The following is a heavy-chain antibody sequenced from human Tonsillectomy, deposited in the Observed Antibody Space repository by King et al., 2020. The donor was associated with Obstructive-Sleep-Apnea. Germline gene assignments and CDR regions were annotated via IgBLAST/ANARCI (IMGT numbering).Heavy chain of an antibody. Sequence: VQLVESGGGLVQPGRSLRLSCAASGFTFDDYAMHWVRQVPGKGLEWVSGISWNSVSIGYADSVKGRFPISRDNAKNSLYLQMNSLRVEDTALYYCGKDIAVAGMVAVDYWGQGTLVTVSS. CDR2: ISWNSVSI. CDR1: GFTFDDYA. D-gene: IGHD6-19*01. V-gene: IGHV3-9*01. CDR3: GKDIAVAGMVAVDY. J-gene: IGHJ4*02.